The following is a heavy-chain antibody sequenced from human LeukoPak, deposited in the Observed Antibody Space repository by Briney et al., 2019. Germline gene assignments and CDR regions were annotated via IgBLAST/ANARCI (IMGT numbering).Heavy chain of an antibody. CDR2: TIPIFGTA. CDR3: ARDLKAYCSGGSCYRLDY. CDR1: GGTFSSYA. D-gene: IGHD2-15*01. Sequence: SVKVSCKASGGTFSSYAISWVRQAPGQGLEWMGGTIPIFGTANYAQKFQGRVTITADESTSTAYMELSSLRSEDTAVYYCARDLKAYCSGGSCYRLDYWGQGTLVTVSS. J-gene: IGHJ4*02. V-gene: IGHV1-69*01.